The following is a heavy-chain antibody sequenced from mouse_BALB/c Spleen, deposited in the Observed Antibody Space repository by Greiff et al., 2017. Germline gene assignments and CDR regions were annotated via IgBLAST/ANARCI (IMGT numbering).Heavy chain of an antibody. D-gene: IGHD2-3*01. CDR3: ARTDGYSGWYFDV. CDR1: GFTFSSYA. Sequence: DVKLVESGGGLVKPGGSLKLSCAASGFTFSSYAMSWVRQSPEKRLEWVAEISSGGSYTYYPDTVTGRFTISRDNAKNTLYLEMSSLRSEDTAMYYCARTDGYSGWYFDVWGAGTTVTVSS. CDR2: ISSGGSYT. J-gene: IGHJ1*01. V-gene: IGHV5-9-4*01.